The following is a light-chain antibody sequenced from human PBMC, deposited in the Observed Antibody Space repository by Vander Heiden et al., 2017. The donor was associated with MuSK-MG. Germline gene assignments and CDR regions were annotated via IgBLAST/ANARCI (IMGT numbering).Light chain of an antibody. CDR3: QQRSNWPLFS. V-gene: IGKV3-11*01. Sequence: EIVLTQSPATLSLSPGDRATLSCRASQSVSSYLAWYQQNPGQAPSLLIYDASNRATGIPARFSGSGSGTDFTLTISSLEPEDFAIYYCQQRSNWPLFSFGPGTKVEIK. J-gene: IGKJ3*01. CDR2: DAS. CDR1: QSVSSY.